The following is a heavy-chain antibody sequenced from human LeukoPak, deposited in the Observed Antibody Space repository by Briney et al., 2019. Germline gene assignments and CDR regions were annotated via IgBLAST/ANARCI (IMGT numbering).Heavy chain of an antibody. CDR3: ARHQRGRIAAAGRHGGDY. J-gene: IGHJ4*02. CDR2: IYYSGST. D-gene: IGHD6-13*01. Sequence: PSETLSLTCTVSGGSISSSSYYWGWIRQPPGKGLEWIGSIYYSGSTYYNPSLKSRVTISVDTSKNQFSLKLSSVTAADTAVYYCARHQRGRIAAAGRHGGDYWGQGTLVTVSS. V-gene: IGHV4-39*01. CDR1: GGSISSSSYY.